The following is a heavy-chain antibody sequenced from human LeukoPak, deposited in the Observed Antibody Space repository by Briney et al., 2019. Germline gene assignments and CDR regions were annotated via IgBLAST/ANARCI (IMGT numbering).Heavy chain of an antibody. CDR2: ITSCSDFM. J-gene: IGHJ4*02. V-gene: IGHV3-21*01. Sequence: GGSLRLSCAASGFTFSKYTMHWVRQAPGKGLEWLSSITSCSDFMYYADSVRGRFTISRDDAKDLLYLQMNSLRAEDTAVYYCAYGGYSSSWYFDYWGQGTLVTVSS. D-gene: IGHD6-13*01. CDR1: GFTFSKYT. CDR3: AYGGYSSSWYFDY.